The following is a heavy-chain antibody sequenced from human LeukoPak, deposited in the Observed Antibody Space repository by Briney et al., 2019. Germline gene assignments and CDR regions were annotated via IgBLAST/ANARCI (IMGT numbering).Heavy chain of an antibody. D-gene: IGHD6-6*01. V-gene: IGHV4-34*01. J-gene: IGHJ4*02. Sequence: SETLSLTCAVYGGSFSGYYWSWIRQPPGKGLEWIGEINHSGSTNYNPSLKSRVTISVDTSKNQFSLKLSSVTAADTAVYYCARLGSSSSIGYWGQGTLVTVSS. CDR1: GGSFSGYY. CDR2: INHSGST. CDR3: ARLGSSSSIGY.